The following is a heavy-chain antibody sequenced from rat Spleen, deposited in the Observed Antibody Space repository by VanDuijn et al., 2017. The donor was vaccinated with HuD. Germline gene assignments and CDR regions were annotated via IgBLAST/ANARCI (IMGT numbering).Heavy chain of an antibody. J-gene: IGHJ2*01. CDR1: GFTFSNYG. V-gene: IGHV5-27*01. Sequence: EVQLVESGGGLVQPGRSLKLSCAASGFTFSNYGMAWVRQAPTKGLEWIASIRTGGGNTYYRDSVKGRFSISRDNAKSSLYLQMDSLRSEDTATYYCTTDQDYYSGAWGQGVMVTVSS. CDR3: TTDQDYYSGA. CDR2: IRTGGGNT. D-gene: IGHD1-1*01.